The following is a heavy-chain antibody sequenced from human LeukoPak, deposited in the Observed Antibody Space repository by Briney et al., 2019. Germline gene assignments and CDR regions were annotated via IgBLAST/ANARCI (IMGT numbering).Heavy chain of an antibody. Sequence: SETLSLTCAVYGGSFSGYYWSWIRQPPGKGLEWIGEINHSASTNYNPSLKSRVTISVDTSKNQFSLKLSSVTDADTAVYYCARGIRRGYDLRSFGYWGQGTLVTVSS. J-gene: IGHJ4*02. V-gene: IGHV4-34*01. D-gene: IGHD5-12*01. CDR3: ARGIRRGYDLRSFGY. CDR1: GGSFSGYY. CDR2: INHSAST.